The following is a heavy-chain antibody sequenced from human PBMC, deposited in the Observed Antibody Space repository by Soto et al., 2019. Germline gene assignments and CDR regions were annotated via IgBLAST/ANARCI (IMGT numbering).Heavy chain of an antibody. D-gene: IGHD3-10*01. CDR1: GGTFSSYT. J-gene: IGHJ6*02. CDR3: ARDRHRVVRGPHPVGMDV. V-gene: IGHV1-69*08. CDR2: IIPILGIA. Sequence: QVQLVQSGAEVKKPGSSVKVSCKASGGTFSSYTISWVRQATGQGLEWMGRIIPILGIANYAQKFQGRVTITADKSTSTAYMELSSLRSEDTAVYYCARDRHRVVRGPHPVGMDVWGQGTTVTVSS.